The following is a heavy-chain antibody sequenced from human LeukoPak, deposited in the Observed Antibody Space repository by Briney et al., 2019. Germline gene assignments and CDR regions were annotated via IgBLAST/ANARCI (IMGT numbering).Heavy chain of an antibody. CDR2: INAGNGNT. CDR3: ARGITMVRGSLLD. V-gene: IGHV1-3*01. D-gene: IGHD3-10*01. J-gene: IGHJ4*02. CDR1: GYTFTSYG. Sequence: GASVKVSCKASGYTFTSYGISWVRQAPGQRLEWMGWINAGNGNTKYSQKFQGRVTITRDTSASTAYMELSSLRSEDTAVYYCARGITMVRGSLLDWGQGTLVTVSS.